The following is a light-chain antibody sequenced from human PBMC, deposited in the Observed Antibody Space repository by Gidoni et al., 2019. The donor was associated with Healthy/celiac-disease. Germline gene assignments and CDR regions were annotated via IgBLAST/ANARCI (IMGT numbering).Light chain of an antibody. CDR1: QSISIW. J-gene: IGKJ4*01. V-gene: IGKV1-5*03. CDR3: QQFSNYPLT. Sequence: DIQMTQSPSTLSASVGDSVTITCRASQSISIWLAWYQQKPGKAPKLLISKASTLESGVPSRFSGSGSGTEFPLTVSSLQPDDFATYYCQQFSNYPLTFGGGTHLEIK. CDR2: KAS.